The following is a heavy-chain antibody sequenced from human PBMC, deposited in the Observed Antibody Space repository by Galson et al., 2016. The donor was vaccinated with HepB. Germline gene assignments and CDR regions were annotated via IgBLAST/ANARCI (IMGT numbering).Heavy chain of an antibody. CDR3: ARAVRGYSGYGAFDI. J-gene: IGHJ3*02. CDR2: IYHSGGT. Sequence: TWIRQHPGNGLEWIGNIYHSGGTYHNPSLKSRLTMSVDTSKNQFSLKLSSLTAADTAVYYCARAVRGYSGYGAFDIWGQGTMVTVSS. D-gene: IGHD5-12*01. V-gene: IGHV4-31*02.